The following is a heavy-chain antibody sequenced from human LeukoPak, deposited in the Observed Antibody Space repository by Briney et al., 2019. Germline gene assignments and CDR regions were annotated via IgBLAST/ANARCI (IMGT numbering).Heavy chain of an antibody. CDR1: GGSFSGYY. CDR3: ARARIAAAGIDY. V-gene: IGHV4-34*01. CDR2: INHSGST. Sequence: SETLSLTCAVYGGSFSGYYWSWIRRPPGKGLEWIGEINHSGSTNYNPSLKSRVTISVDTSKNQFSLKLSSVTAADTAVYYCARARIAAAGIDYWGQGTLVTVSS. J-gene: IGHJ4*02. D-gene: IGHD6-13*01.